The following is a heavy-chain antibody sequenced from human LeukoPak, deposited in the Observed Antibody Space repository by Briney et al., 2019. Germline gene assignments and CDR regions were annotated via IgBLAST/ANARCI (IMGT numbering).Heavy chain of an antibody. CDR2: IYYSGSA. Sequence: SETLSLTCVVSGGSISPYYWSWIRQPPGKGLEWIGYIYYSGSANYNPSLKSRVTISVDTSKNQFSLKLSSVTATDTAVYYCARVVAVAGYDAFDIWGQGTMVTVSS. J-gene: IGHJ3*02. CDR3: ARVVAVAGYDAFDI. V-gene: IGHV4-59*01. CDR1: GGSISPYY. D-gene: IGHD6-19*01.